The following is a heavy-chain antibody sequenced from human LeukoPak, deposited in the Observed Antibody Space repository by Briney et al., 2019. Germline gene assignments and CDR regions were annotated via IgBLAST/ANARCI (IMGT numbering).Heavy chain of an antibody. CDR1: GFTFSSYE. V-gene: IGHV3-48*03. CDR2: ISSSGSTI. D-gene: IGHD3-22*01. Sequence: GGSLRLSCAASGFTFSSYEMNWVRQAPGQGLEWVSYISSSGSTIYYADSVKGRFTISRDNAKNSLYLQMNSLRAEDTAVYYCAREGHYDRSGFDYWGQGTLVTVST. CDR3: AREGHYDRSGFDY. J-gene: IGHJ4*02.